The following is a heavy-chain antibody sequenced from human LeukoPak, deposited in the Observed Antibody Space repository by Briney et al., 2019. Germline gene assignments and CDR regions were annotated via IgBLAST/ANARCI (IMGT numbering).Heavy chain of an antibody. CDR3: VGLGENY. CDR2: IKQDGSEK. V-gene: IGHV3-7*02. Sequence: GGSLRLSCAASGFTFRRYWMSWARQASGKGLEWVANIKQDGSEKYYVDSVKGRFTISRDNAKNSPYLQTNSLRAEDTAVYYGVGLGENYWGQGTLVTVSS. CDR1: GFTFRRYW. D-gene: IGHD3-10*01. J-gene: IGHJ4*02.